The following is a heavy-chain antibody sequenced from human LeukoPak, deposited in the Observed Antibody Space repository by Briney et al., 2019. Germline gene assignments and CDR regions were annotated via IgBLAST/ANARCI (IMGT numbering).Heavy chain of an antibody. V-gene: IGHV1-2*02. CDR1: GYTFSGHY. D-gene: IGHD6-19*01. J-gene: IGHJ6*03. Sequence: VASVKVSCKASGYTFSGHYVHWVRQAPGQGLEWMGWISPNGADTDYAQRFQGRVTMTRDTSISTAYMELSRLRSDDTAVYYCARAAIAVAGDYHYHYMDVWGKGTTVTVSS. CDR3: ARAAIAVAGDYHYHYMDV. CDR2: ISPNGADT.